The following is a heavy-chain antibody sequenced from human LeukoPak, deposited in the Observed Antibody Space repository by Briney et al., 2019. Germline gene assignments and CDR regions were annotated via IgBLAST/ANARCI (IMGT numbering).Heavy chain of an antibody. J-gene: IGHJ3*01. CDR3: AREGWQVLHHAFDV. Sequence: SETLSLTCTVSGGSIASTSYYWDWIRQPPGKGLEWIGNIYYSGSTYYNPSLKRRVTISVDTSKNQFSLKLSSVTAADTAVYYCAREGWQVLHHAFDVWGQGTMVTVSS. D-gene: IGHD2/OR15-2a*01. CDR1: GGSIASTSYY. V-gene: IGHV4-39*07. CDR2: IYYSGST.